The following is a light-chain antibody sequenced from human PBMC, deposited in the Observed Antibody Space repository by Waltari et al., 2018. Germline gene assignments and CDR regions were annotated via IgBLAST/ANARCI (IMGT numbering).Light chain of an antibody. CDR1: SSYFGNYHL. Sequence: QSALTQPASVSGSPGQSITISCTGTSSYFGNYHLVSWYQRHPGKPPNLIIYEATKRPSDISNHFSASKSGNTASLTISGLQAEDEADYFCCSYADSNTWVFGGGTRLTVL. J-gene: IGLJ3*02. V-gene: IGLV2-23*01. CDR2: EAT. CDR3: CSYADSNTWV.